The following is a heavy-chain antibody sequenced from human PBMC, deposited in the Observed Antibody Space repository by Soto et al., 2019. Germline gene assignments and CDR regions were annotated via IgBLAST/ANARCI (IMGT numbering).Heavy chain of an antibody. CDR1: CYTFTSYG. CDR3: ARVPADIVLMVYAIDY. J-gene: IGHJ4*02. D-gene: IGHD2-8*01. V-gene: IGHV1-18*04. CDR2: IIAYNGNT. Sequence: GASVKVSCKASCYTFTSYGINWVRQAPGQRLEWMGWIIAYNGNTNSAQKLQGRVTMTTDTSTSTAYMELRSLRSDDTAVYYCARVPADIVLMVYAIDYWGQGTLVTVSS.